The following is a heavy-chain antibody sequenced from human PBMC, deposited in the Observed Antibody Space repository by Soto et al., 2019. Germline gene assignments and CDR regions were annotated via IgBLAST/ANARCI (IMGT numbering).Heavy chain of an antibody. D-gene: IGHD6-6*01. J-gene: IGHJ6*02. V-gene: IGHV5-51*01. Sequence: AGESLKISCQGSGYSFASYWIGWVRQMPGEDLEWMGIIYPGDSDTRYSPSFQGQVTISADRSLRTAYLQWTSLKASDTALYYCARTRSFTLGFYYDGMDVWGQGTTVTVSS. CDR1: GYSFASYW. CDR2: IYPGDSDT. CDR3: ARTRSFTLGFYYDGMDV.